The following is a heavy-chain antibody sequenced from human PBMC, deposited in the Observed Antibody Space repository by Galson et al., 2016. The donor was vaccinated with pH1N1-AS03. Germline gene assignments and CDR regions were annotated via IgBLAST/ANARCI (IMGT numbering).Heavy chain of an antibody. D-gene: IGHD4-23*01. V-gene: IGHV3-23*01. J-gene: IGHJ4*02. CDR2: INGGNGET. Sequence: SLRLSCAASGVIFSSADMSWVRQAPGKGFQWVSGINGGNGETYYADSVKGRFTISKDKSRNTLILQMNSRTAEDTAVYYCAKVSWGGNSMGWGPGTLVTVSS. CDR3: AKVSWGGNSMG. CDR1: GVIFSSAD.